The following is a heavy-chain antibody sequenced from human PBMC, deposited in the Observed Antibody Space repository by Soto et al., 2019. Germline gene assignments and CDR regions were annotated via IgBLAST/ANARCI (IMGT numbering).Heavy chain of an antibody. V-gene: IGHV3-74*01. CDR3: AIAPRYGMDV. CDR1: GFTFSSYW. Sequence: EVQLVESGGGLVQPGGSLRLSCAASGFTFSSYWMHWVRQAPGNGLVWLSRINSDGSSATYADSVKGRFTISRDKSKSPLYLQMTFLTAEDTAVYYCAIAPRYGMDVWGQGSRSPSP. J-gene: IGHJ6*02. CDR2: INSDGSSA.